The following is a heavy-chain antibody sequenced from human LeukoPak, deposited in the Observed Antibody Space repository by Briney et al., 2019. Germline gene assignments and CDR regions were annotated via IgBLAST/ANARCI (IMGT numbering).Heavy chain of an antibody. V-gene: IGHV1-3*01. CDR3: ARKWNGETPFDP. CDR2: INAGNGNT. D-gene: IGHD1-1*01. J-gene: IGHJ5*02. Sequence: ASVKVSCKASGYTFTSYAMHWVRQAPRQRLEWMGWINAGNGNTKYSQKLQGRVTITRDTSASTAYMELRSLRSEDTAVYYCARKWNGETPFDPWGQGTLVTLSS. CDR1: GYTFTSYA.